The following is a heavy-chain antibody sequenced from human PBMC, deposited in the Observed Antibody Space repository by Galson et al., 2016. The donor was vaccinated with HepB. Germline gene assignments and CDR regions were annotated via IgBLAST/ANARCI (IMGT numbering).Heavy chain of an antibody. CDR1: GASITDYTW. Sequence: APLSLTCAVSGASITDYTWWHWVRQPPGKGLEWIGEIFHDGTSNFNPSLKSLVTISVDKSNNHFSLELRSVTAADTAVYYCVKGGDYCLPSWGQGTVVTVSS. CDR2: IFHDGTS. D-gene: IGHD2-21*02. J-gene: IGHJ3*01. V-gene: IGHV4-4*02. CDR3: VKGGDYCLPS.